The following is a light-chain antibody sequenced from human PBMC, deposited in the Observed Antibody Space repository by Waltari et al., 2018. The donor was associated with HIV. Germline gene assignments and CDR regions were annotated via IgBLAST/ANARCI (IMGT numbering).Light chain of an antibody. CDR2: DAS. CDR1: QDISNY. J-gene: IGKJ5*01. Sequence: DIQMTQSPSSLSASVGDRVTINCQASQDISNYLNWYQQKPGKAPKLLIYDASNLETGVPSRFSGSGSGTDFTFTISSLQPEDIATYYCQQYDNLLLITFGQGTRLEIK. CDR3: QQYDNLLLIT. V-gene: IGKV1-33*01.